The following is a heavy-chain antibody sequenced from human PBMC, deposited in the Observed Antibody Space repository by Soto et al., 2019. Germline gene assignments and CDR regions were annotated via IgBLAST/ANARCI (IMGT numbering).Heavy chain of an antibody. D-gene: IGHD3-16*01. CDR1: GFSFNIYS. V-gene: IGHV3-48*02. Sequence: TGGSLRLSCAASGFSFNIYSMNWVRQAPGKGLEWVSYISGSSRTVFYADSVRGRFTISRDNANNSLYLEMNSLRDEDTALYYCARTSSWRRGPFDLWDQGTLVTVSS. CDR2: ISGSSRTV. J-gene: IGHJ4*02. CDR3: ARTSSWRRGPFDL.